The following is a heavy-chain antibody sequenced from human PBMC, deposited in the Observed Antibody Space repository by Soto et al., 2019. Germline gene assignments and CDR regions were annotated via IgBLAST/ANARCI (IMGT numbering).Heavy chain of an antibody. Sequence: EVQLVESGGGLVKPGGSLRLSCAASGFTFSSYSMNWVRQAPGKGLEWVSSISSSSSYIYYADSVKGRFTISRDNGKNSLYLQMNSLRAEDTAVYYCARSPDDDYIWGGAGGAFDIWGQGTMVTVSS. CDR2: ISSSSSYI. J-gene: IGHJ3*02. V-gene: IGHV3-21*01. CDR3: ARSPDDDYIWGGAGGAFDI. D-gene: IGHD3-16*01. CDR1: GFTFSSYS.